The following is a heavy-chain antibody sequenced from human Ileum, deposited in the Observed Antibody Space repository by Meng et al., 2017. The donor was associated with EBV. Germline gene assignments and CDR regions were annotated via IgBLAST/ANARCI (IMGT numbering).Heavy chain of an antibody. CDR2: IDQSGYT. CDR3: ARYGRCNGNSFYCFDP. Sequence: LLERGTCLLKPATTLALTCVVYGGSFIDYYWTWLRQPPGKGLGWIGEIDQSGYTKFTPSLSSRATISRDTSNNQFSLRLNSVTAADTALYYCARYGRCNGNSFYCFDPWGQGTLVTVSS. D-gene: IGHD4-23*01. CDR1: GGSFIDYY. V-gene: IGHV4-34*01. J-gene: IGHJ5*02.